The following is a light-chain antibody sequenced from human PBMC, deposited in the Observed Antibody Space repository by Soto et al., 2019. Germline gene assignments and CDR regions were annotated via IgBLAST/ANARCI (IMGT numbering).Light chain of an antibody. J-gene: IGLJ1*01. V-gene: IGLV2-11*01. Sequence: LTQPRSVSGSPGQSVTISCTGTSSVVGRYDYVSWYQQHPGKAPKLIIYDVTERPAGVPDRFSGSKSGNTASLTISGLQAEDEADYSCCSFAGSFSYVFGGGTKVTVL. CDR1: SSVVGRYDY. CDR2: DVT. CDR3: CSFAGSFSYV.